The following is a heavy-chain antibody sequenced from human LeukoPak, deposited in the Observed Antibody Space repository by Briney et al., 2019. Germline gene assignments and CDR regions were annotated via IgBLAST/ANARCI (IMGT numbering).Heavy chain of an antibody. Sequence: ASVKVSCKASGGTFSSYAISWVRQAPGQGLEWMGWINPNSGGTNYAQKFQGRVTMTRDTSISTAYMELSRLRSDDTAVYYCARGGSVGIDYWGQGTLVTVSS. J-gene: IGHJ4*02. V-gene: IGHV1-2*02. CDR1: GGTFSSYA. CDR3: ARGGSVGIDY. CDR2: INPNSGGT. D-gene: IGHD3-10*01.